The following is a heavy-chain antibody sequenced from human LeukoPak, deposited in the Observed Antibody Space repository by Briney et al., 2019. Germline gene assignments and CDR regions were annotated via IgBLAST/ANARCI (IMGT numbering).Heavy chain of an antibody. CDR3: ARVGGGARPMGELDY. D-gene: IGHD6-6*01. V-gene: IGHV4-4*07. CDR1: GGSISSYY. J-gene: IGHJ4*02. CDR2: IYTSGST. Sequence: SETLSLTCTVSGGSISSYYWSWIRQPAGKGLDWIGRIYTSGSTDYNPSLKSRVTMSVDTSKNQFSLKLTSVTAADTAVYYCARVGGGARPMGELDYWGQGTLVTVSS.